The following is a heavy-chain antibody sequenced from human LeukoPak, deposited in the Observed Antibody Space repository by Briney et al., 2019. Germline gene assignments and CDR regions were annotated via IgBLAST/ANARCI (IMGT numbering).Heavy chain of an antibody. V-gene: IGHV3-7*01. J-gene: IGHJ4*02. D-gene: IGHD3-22*01. CDR3: ARDRALYDSRRGYYYTEDDY. CDR1: GFTFSSYA. Sequence: GGSLRLSCAASGFTFSSYAMSWVRQAPGKGLEWVANMNQDGSEKYYLDSVKGRFTVSRDNAKNSLYLQMNNLRDDNTAVYFCARDRALYDSRRGYYYTEDDYWGQGTLVTVSS. CDR2: MNQDGSEK.